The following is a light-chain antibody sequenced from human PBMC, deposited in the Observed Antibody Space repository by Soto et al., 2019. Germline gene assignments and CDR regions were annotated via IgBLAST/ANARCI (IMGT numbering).Light chain of an antibody. CDR2: LTS. Sequence: EIVLTQSPATLSAFPGDRVTLSCRASQALNTRLAWYQHKPGQAPRLLIYLTSNRAAGVPARFSAWGSETDFTLTISDVEPEDFAVYYCQPSRTFGQGTKVDIK. V-gene: IGKV3D-11*01. CDR1: QALNTR. CDR3: QPSRT. J-gene: IGKJ1*01.